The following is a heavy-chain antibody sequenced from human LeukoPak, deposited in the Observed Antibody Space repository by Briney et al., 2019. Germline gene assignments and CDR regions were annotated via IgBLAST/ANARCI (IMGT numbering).Heavy chain of an antibody. CDR3: AKGTGGYYGPFDS. J-gene: IGHJ4*02. CDR2: INWNSGSV. CDR1: GFTFDDYA. Sequence: ALRLSCAASGFTFDDYALFWVRQAPGKGLEWVSGINWNSGSVDSADSVKGRFTTSRDNAKNSLYLQMNSLRAEDTAFYCAKGTGGYYGPFDSWGQGTLVTVSS. D-gene: IGHD3-22*01. V-gene: IGHV3-9*01.